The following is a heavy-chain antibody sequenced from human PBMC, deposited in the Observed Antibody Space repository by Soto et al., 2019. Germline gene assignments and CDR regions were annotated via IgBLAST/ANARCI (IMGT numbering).Heavy chain of an antibody. J-gene: IGHJ6*02. CDR2: IFYSGST. D-gene: IGHD2-15*01. CDR3: ARHLTYCSAGSCYSDFPYYGMDV. CDR1: GGSISRSSYY. V-gene: IGHV4-39*01. Sequence: SETLSLTCTVSGGSISRSSYYWGWIRQPPGKELEWIGSIFYSGSTYYNPSLKSRVTISVDTSKNQFSLKLSSVTAADTAVYYCARHLTYCSAGSCYSDFPYYGMDVWGQGTTVTVSS.